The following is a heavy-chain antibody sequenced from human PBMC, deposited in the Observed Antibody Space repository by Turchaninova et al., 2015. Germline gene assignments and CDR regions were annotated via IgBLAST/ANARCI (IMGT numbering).Heavy chain of an antibody. Sequence: QVQLQESGPGLVKPSETLSLPCEVSGYVISRGYYGGGIRQPPGKGLEWIGNADYGGNTYDSPSLKSRVTILGDTSKNQFSLNLTFVTAADTAVYYCARQANYAFEIWGQGSMVTVSS. V-gene: IGHV4-38-2*01. CDR3: ARQANYAFEI. D-gene: IGHD5-24*01. CDR2: ADYGGNT. CDR1: GYVISRGYY. J-gene: IGHJ3*02.